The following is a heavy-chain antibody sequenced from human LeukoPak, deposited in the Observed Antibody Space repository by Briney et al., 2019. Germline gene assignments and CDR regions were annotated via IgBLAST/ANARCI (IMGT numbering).Heavy chain of an antibody. V-gene: IGHV3-7*01. CDR2: IKSDGSEK. Sequence: GGSLRLSCAASGFTFSGYWMTWVRQAPGKGLEWVANIKSDGSEKYYVDSVKGRFTISRDNAKNTLYLQMNSLRAEDTAVYYCANAPASAYWGQGTLVTVSS. J-gene: IGHJ4*02. CDR3: ANAPASAY. CDR1: GFTFSGYW.